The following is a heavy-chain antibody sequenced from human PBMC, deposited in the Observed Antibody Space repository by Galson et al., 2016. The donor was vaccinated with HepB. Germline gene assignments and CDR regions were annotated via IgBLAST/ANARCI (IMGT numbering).Heavy chain of an antibody. V-gene: IGHV1-69*13. CDR3: VRVRSRWGRLGPIDY. CDR2: IVPIYGTT. J-gene: IGHJ4*02. Sequence: SVKVSCKASGETFTDYGISWVRQSPEQGLEWMGGIVPIYGTTKHAQRFQGRVTISADEPTATTYMELDSLTSDDTAIYFCVRVRSRWGRLGPIDYWGQGGFLVTVSS. D-gene: IGHD6-13*01. CDR1: GETFTDYG.